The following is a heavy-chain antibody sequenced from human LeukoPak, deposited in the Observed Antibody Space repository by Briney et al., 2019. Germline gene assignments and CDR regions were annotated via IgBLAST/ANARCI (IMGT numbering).Heavy chain of an antibody. CDR2: ISSDESIT. D-gene: IGHD6-19*01. CDR1: GFTFSNYW. V-gene: IGHV3-74*01. J-gene: IGHJ4*02. CDR3: ARVSLSSGCLSN. Sequence: GGSLRLSCSASGFTFSNYWMHWVRQAPGKGLVWVSRISSDESITSYADSVKGRFTISRDNAKNTLFLQMNGLRAEDTAVYYCARVSLSSGCLSNWGQGTLVTVSS.